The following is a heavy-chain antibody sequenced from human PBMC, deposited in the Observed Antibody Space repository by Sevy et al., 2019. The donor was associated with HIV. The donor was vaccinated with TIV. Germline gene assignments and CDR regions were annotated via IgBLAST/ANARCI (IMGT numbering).Heavy chain of an antibody. Sequence: GESLKISCKGSGYSFTSYWIGWVRQMPGKGLEWMGIIYPGDSDTRYSPSFQGPVTISADKSNSTAYLQWSSLKASDTAMYYCARLMCSGGSCYSGDWFDPWGQGTLVTVSS. CDR2: IYPGDSDT. V-gene: IGHV5-51*01. CDR1: GYSFTSYW. J-gene: IGHJ5*02. CDR3: ARLMCSGGSCYSGDWFDP. D-gene: IGHD2-15*01.